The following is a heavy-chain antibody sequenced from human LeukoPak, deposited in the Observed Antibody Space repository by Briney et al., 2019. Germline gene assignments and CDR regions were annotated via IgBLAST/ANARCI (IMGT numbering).Heavy chain of an antibody. D-gene: IGHD2-8*01. CDR1: GYSFIDYH. J-gene: IGHJ5*02. CDR3: ARDVIMGGSQGWFDP. CDR2: ISPRSGAT. Sequence: ASVKVSCKASGYSFIDYHIHWVRQAPGQGLECMGWISPRSGATKYYIERFEGRFTMTRDTSISTAYMELSGLTYDDTAMYLCARDVIMGGSQGWFDPWGQGTLVTVSS. V-gene: IGHV1-2*02.